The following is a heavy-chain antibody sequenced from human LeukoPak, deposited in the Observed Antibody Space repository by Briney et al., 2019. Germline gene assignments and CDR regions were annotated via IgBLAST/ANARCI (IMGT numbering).Heavy chain of an antibody. Sequence: PGGSLRLSCAVSGFTFSRYEMNWVRQAPGKGLEWVSYISSSGSTIYYADSVKGRFTISRDNAKNSLYLQMNSQRADDTAVYYCARKSYSNFDYWGQGTLVTVSS. CDR3: ARKSYSNFDY. J-gene: IGHJ4*02. V-gene: IGHV3-48*03. CDR1: GFTFSRYE. D-gene: IGHD4-11*01. CDR2: ISSSGSTI.